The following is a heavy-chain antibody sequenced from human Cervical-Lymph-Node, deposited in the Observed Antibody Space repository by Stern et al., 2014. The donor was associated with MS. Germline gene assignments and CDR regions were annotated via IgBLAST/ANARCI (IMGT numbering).Heavy chain of an antibody. Sequence: LEESGGGLVKAGGSLRLSCAASGFTFSDYYMSWIRQAPGKGLEWVSYISRGGTSVYYAESVEGRFTISRDNAKNSLFLQMNSLRAEDTAIYYCVRDLCKSRICYPFDYWGQGTPVTVSS. D-gene: IGHD2-15*01. CDR1: GFTFSDYY. V-gene: IGHV3-11*01. J-gene: IGHJ4*02. CDR3: VRDLCKSRICYPFDY. CDR2: ISRGGTSV.